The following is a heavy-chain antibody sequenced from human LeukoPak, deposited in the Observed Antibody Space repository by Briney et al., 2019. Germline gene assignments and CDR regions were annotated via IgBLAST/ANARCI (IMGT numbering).Heavy chain of an antibody. CDR1: GFTFSRHG. J-gene: IGHJ4*02. D-gene: IGHD4-17*01. V-gene: IGHV3-30*03. Sequence: PGGSLRLSCAPSGFTFSRHGMHWVRQAPGKGLEWVAVVSYDGSNKYYADSVKGRFTISRDNSKNTLYLQMNSLRAEDTAVYYCAGGFTVTTGYFDYWGQGTLVTVSS. CDR3: AGGFTVTTGYFDY. CDR2: VSYDGSNK.